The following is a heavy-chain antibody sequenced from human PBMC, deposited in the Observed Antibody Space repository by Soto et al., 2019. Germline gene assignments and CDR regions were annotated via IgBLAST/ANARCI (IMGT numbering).Heavy chain of an antibody. V-gene: IGHV4-39*01. J-gene: IGHJ6*02. CDR3: VVDTAMGPSVYYSYGMDV. CDR2: IYYSGST. D-gene: IGHD5-18*01. Sequence: PSETLSLTCTVSGGSISSSRYYWGWIRQPPGKGLEWIGSIYYSGSTYYNPSLKSLVTISVDTTKNQFSLKLSSVTAADTAVYYCVVDTAMGPSVYYSYGMDVWGQGTTVTVSS. CDR1: GGSISSSRYY.